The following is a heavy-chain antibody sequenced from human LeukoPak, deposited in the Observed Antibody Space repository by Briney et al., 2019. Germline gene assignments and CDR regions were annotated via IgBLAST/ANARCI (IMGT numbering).Heavy chain of an antibody. CDR2: IYYSGST. D-gene: IGHD4-17*01. J-gene: IGHJ4*02. CDR1: GGSISSSSYY. CDR3: AGKDYGDYKYRVTPLFFDY. V-gene: IGHV4-39*07. Sequence: SETLSLTCTVSGGSISSSSYYWGWIRQPPGKGLEWIGSIYYSGSTYYNPSLKSRVTISVDTSKNQFSLKLSSVTAADTAVYYCAGKDYGDYKYRVTPLFFDYWGQGTLVTVSS.